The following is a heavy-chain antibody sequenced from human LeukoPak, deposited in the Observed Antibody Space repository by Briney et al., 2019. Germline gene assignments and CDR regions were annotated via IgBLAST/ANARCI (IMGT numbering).Heavy chain of an antibody. J-gene: IGHJ4*02. V-gene: IGHV4-4*02. CDR2: IYHSGST. D-gene: IGHD3-3*01. CDR1: GGSISSSNW. Sequence: SETLSLTCAVSGGSISSSNWWSWVRQPPGKGLEWIGEIYHSGSTNYNPSLKSRVTISVDKSKNQFSLKLSSVTAADTAVYYCARGAVYDFWSGYYTPFDYWGQGTLVAVSS. CDR3: ARGAVYDFWSGYYTPFDY.